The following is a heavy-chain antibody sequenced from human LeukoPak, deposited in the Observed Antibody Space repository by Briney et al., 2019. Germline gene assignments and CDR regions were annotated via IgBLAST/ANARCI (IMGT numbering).Heavy chain of an antibody. J-gene: IGHJ5*02. CDR1: GFTFSSYG. CDR3: AKDRHYYDSSGYPNCFDP. D-gene: IGHD3-22*01. CDR2: IRYDGSNK. V-gene: IGHV3-30*02. Sequence: GGSLRLSCAASGFTFSSYGMHWVCQAPGKGLEWVAFIRYDGSNKYYADSVKGRFTISRDNSKNTLYLQMNSLRAEDTAVYYCAKDRHYYDSSGYPNCFDPWGQGTLVTVSS.